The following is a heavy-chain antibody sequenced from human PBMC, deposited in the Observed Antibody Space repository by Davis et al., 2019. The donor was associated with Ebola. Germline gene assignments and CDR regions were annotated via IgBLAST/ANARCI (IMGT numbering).Heavy chain of an antibody. D-gene: IGHD5-18*01. Sequence: GGSLRLSCAASGFSFTSYSMNWVRQASGKGLEWVGRIRSKANSYATAYAASVKGRFTISRDDSKNTAYLQMNSLKTEDTAVYYCTSQNTAMVSFDYWGQGTLVTVSS. CDR1: GFSFTSYS. J-gene: IGHJ4*02. V-gene: IGHV3-73*01. CDR3: TSQNTAMVSFDY. CDR2: IRSKANSYAT.